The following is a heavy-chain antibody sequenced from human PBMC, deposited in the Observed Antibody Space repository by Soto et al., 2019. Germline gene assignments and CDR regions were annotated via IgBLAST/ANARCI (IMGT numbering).Heavy chain of an antibody. CDR1: GGSISSSSYY. D-gene: IGHD7-27*01. J-gene: IGHJ6*02. Sequence: SETLSLTCTVSGGSISSSSYYWGWIRQPPGKGLEWIGSIYYSGSTYYNPSLKSRVTIFVETSKNQFSLKMSSVTAADTAVYYCARVTGMTSPTRYGMDVWGQGTTVTVSS. CDR2: IYYSGST. CDR3: ARVTGMTSPTRYGMDV. V-gene: IGHV4-39*01.